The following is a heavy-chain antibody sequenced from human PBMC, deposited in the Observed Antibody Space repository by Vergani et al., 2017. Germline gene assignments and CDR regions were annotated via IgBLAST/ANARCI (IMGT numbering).Heavy chain of an antibody. Sequence: QVQLQQWGAGLLKPSETLSLTCAVYGGSFSGYYWSWIRLPPGKGLEWIGEINHSGSTNYNPSLKSRVTISVDTSKNQFSLKLSSVTAADTAVYYCARARWATGYYYYGMDVWGQGTTVTVSS. CDR2: INHSGST. CDR3: ARARWATGYYYYGMDV. CDR1: GGSFSGYY. V-gene: IGHV4-34*01. J-gene: IGHJ6*02. D-gene: IGHD5-12*01.